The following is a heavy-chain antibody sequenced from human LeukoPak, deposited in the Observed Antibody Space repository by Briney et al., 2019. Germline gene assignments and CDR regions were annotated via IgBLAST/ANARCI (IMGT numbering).Heavy chain of an antibody. V-gene: IGHV4-39*01. J-gene: IGHJ4*02. Sequence: PSETLSLTCTVSGGSISSSSYYWGWIRQPPGKGLEWIGSIYYSGSTYYNPSLKSRVTISVDTSKNQFSLKLSSVTAADTAVYYCARQEAGTKRGFDYWGQGTLVTVSS. CDR3: ARQEAGTKRGFDY. CDR1: GGSISSSSYY. D-gene: IGHD6-19*01. CDR2: IYYSGST.